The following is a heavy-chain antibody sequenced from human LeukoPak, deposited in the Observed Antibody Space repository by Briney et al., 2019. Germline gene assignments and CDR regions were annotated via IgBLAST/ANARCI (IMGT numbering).Heavy chain of an antibody. CDR3: ARVYYDFWSGYPLKYFDY. V-gene: IGHV3-21*01. CDR2: ISSSSSYI. J-gene: IGHJ4*02. CDR1: GFTFSSYS. D-gene: IGHD3-3*01. Sequence: KPGGSLRLSCAASGFTFSSYSMNWVRQAPGKGLEWVSSISSSSSYIYYADSVKGRFTISRDNAKNSLYLQMNSLRAEDTAVYYCARVYYDFWSGYPLKYFDYWGQGTLVTVSS.